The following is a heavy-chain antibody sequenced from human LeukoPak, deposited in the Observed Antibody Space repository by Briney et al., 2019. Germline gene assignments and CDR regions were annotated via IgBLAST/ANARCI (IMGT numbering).Heavy chain of an antibody. Sequence: LSLTCAVYGGSFSGYYWSWIRQPPGKGLEWVSYISSSGSTIYYADSVKGRFTISRDNAKNSLYLQMNSLRAEDTAVYYCARDGRNHWFDPWGQGTLVTVSS. J-gene: IGHJ5*02. V-gene: IGHV3-11*01. CDR3: ARDGRNHWFDP. CDR2: ISSSGSTI. CDR1: GGSFSGYY.